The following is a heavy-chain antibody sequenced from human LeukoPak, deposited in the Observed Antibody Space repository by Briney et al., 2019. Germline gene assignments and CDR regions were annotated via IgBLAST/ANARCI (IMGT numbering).Heavy chain of an antibody. CDR2: IYSDGSST. D-gene: IGHD2-2*01. CDR3: ARGSSTSCQR. V-gene: IGHV3-74*01. Sequence: GGSLRLSCAASGFPFSSSWMHWVRQAPGKGLVWVSRIYSDGSSTNYADSVKGRFTISRDNAKNMLYLQMNSLRAEDTAVYYCARGSSTSCQRWGQGTPVTVSS. CDR1: GFPFSSSW. J-gene: IGHJ4*02.